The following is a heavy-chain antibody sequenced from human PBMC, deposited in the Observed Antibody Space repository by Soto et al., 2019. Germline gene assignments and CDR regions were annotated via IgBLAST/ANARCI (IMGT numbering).Heavy chain of an antibody. J-gene: IGHJ6*02. V-gene: IGHV3-23*01. CDR1: GFTFSSYA. CDR2: ISGSGGST. D-gene: IGHD6-13*01. CDR3: AKLGFSNRSHSSSWFLLPYYYGMDV. Sequence: PGGSLRLSCAASGFTFSSYAMSWVRQAPGKGLEWVSAISGSGGSTYYADSVKGRFTISRDNSKNTLYLQMNSLRAEDTAVYYCAKLGFSNRSHSSSWFLLPYYYGMDVWGQGT.